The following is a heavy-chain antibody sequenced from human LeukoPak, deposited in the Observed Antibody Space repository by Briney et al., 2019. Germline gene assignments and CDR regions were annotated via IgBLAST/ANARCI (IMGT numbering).Heavy chain of an antibody. V-gene: IGHV3-23*01. Sequence: GGSLRLSCAASGFPFSTYAMSWVRQAPGKGLEWVSSISGSDGTTYYADSVKGRFAISRDNSKNTLYPQMNSLRAEDTAVYYCAKDVYGDYGGLDYWGQGTLVTVSS. J-gene: IGHJ4*02. CDR3: AKDVYGDYGGLDY. D-gene: IGHD4-17*01. CDR2: ISGSDGTT. CDR1: GFPFSTYA.